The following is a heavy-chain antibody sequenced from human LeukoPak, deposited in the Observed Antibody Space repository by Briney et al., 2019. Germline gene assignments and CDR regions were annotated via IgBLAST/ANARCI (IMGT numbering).Heavy chain of an antibody. CDR3: AREGYGGTSDAFDI. CDR2: ISSSGSI. D-gene: IGHD4-23*01. J-gene: IGHJ3*02. Sequence: PGGSLRLSCATSGFTFSTYEMDWVRQAPGTGLEWVSYISSSGSIYYTGSVKGRFTISRDNAKNSLYLQMNSLRAEDTAIYYCAREGYGGTSDAFDIWGQGTMVTVSS. CDR1: GFTFSTYE. V-gene: IGHV3-48*03.